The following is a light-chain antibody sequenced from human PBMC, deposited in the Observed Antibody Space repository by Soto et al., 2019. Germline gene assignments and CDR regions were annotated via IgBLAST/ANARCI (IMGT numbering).Light chain of an antibody. J-gene: IGLJ6*01. CDR3: RTWDSSLSAGRV. CDR2: DNN. CDR1: SSNIGNNY. V-gene: IGLV1-51*01. Sequence: QSVLTQPPSVSVAPGQKVTISCSGSSSNIGNNYVSWFQQVPGTAPTLLISDNNKRPSGIPDRFSGSKSGTSATLGITGLQTGDEADYYCRTWDSSLSAGRVFGSGTQLTVL.